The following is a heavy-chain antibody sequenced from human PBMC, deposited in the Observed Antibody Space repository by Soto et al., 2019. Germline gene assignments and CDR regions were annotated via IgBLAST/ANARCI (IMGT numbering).Heavy chain of an antibody. Sequence: SVKVSCKVSGYTLTELSMHWVRQAPGKGLEWMGGIIPIFGTANYAQKFQGRVTITADESTSTAYMELSSLRSEDTAVYYCAREKGYGGNLALDYWGQGTLVTVSS. CDR1: GYTLTELS. D-gene: IGHD4-17*01. CDR3: AREKGYGGNLALDY. J-gene: IGHJ4*02. CDR2: IIPIFGTA. V-gene: IGHV1-69*13.